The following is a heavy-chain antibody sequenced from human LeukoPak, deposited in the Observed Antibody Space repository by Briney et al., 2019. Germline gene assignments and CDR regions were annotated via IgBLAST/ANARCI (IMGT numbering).Heavy chain of an antibody. CDR3: AKDRQYGDYGGGDFFDS. V-gene: IGHV3-43D*03. CDR2: INWVGDTS. CDR1: GLTFDDYA. D-gene: IGHD4-17*01. J-gene: IGHJ4*02. Sequence: GGSLRLSCAASGLTFDDYAMHWVRQAPGKGLQWISSINWVGDTSSYADSVKGRFTVSRDNTKGSLYLQMHSLRSEDTALYYCAKDRQYGDYGGGDFFDSWGQGTLVTVSS.